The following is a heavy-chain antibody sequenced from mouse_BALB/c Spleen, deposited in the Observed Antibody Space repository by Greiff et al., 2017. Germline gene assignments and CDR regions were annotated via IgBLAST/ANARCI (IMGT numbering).Heavy chain of an antibody. Sequence: VKLQESGPGLVAPSQSLSITCTVSGFSLTSYGVHWVRQPPGKGLEWLGVIWAGGSTNYNSALMSRMSISKDNSKSQVFLKMSSLQTDDTAMYYCAREDDYAMDYWGQGTSVTVSS. CDR1: GFSLTSYG. CDR3: AREDDYAMDY. J-gene: IGHJ4*01. V-gene: IGHV2-9*02. CDR2: IWAGGST.